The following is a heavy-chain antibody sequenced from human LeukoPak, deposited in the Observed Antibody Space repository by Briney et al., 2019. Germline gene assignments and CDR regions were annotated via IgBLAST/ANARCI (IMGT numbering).Heavy chain of an antibody. V-gene: IGHV3-48*01. CDR3: AREVVPVGSDYYYYMDV. J-gene: IGHJ6*03. D-gene: IGHD2-2*01. Sequence: GGSLRLSCAASGFTFSSYSMNWVRQAPGKGLQWVSYISSRSTTVYYADSVKGRFTISRDNAKNALYLRMNSVRAEDTAVYYCAREVVPVGSDYYYYMDVWGKGTTVTVSS. CDR2: ISSRSTTV. CDR1: GFTFSSYS.